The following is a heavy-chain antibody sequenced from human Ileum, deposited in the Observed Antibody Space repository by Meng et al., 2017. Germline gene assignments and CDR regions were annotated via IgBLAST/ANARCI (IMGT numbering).Heavy chain of an antibody. CDR2: IYYSGST. Sequence: QLQLQESGPGLVKPSETLSLTCPVSGDSVSSGSYYWVWIRQPPGKGLEWIGYIYYSGSTYYNPSLKSRAIMSVDTSKNHLSLKLSSVTAADTAVYYCARDRGGSYYFDYWGQGTLVTVSS. CDR3: ARDRGGSYYFDY. V-gene: IGHV4-30-4*08. D-gene: IGHD2-15*01. CDR1: GDSVSSGSYY. J-gene: IGHJ4*02.